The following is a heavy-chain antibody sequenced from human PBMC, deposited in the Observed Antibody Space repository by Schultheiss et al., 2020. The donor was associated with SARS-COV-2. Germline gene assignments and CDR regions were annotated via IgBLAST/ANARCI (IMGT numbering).Heavy chain of an antibody. V-gene: IGHV4-38-2*02. CDR3: ARDRGDYGGSPDAFDI. CDR2: IYHSGST. J-gene: IGHJ3*02. D-gene: IGHD4-23*01. CDR1: GYSISSGYY. Sequence: SETLSLTCTVSGYSISSGYYWGWIRQPPGKGLEWIGSIYHSGSTYYNPSLKSRVTISVDTSKNQFSLKLSSVTAADTAVYYCARDRGDYGGSPDAFDIWGQGTMVTVSS.